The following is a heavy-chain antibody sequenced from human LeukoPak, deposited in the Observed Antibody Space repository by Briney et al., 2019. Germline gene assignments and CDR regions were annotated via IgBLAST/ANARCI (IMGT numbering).Heavy chain of an antibody. J-gene: IGHJ5*02. CDR1: GYTFTRYY. CDR2: INPSGGPA. CDR3: ARGPPTTMTNRYFGLFDP. D-gene: IGHD3-9*01. Sequence: ASVKVSCKASGYTFTRYYMHWVRQAPGQGLEWMGIINPSGGPANYAQKNQGRVTMTRDTSTSTVCMELNSLKSEDTAVYYCARGPPTTMTNRYFGLFDPWGQGTLVTVSS. V-gene: IGHV1-46*01.